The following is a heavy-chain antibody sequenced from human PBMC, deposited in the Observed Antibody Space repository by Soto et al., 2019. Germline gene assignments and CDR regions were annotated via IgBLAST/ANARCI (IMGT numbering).Heavy chain of an antibody. J-gene: IGHJ6*02. CDR3: TRCGIRYHSIGYYLGIDGMDV. V-gene: IGHV1-69*12. CDR2: PIPMFGTT. D-gene: IGHD3-22*01. Sequence: QVQLVQSGAEVKKPESSVRVSCKASGGTFNSYAITWVRQAPGQGLEWMGGPIPMFGTTNYAEKFQGRVTIIADESKNTAYMELSSLRSEDTAVYYCTRCGIRYHSIGYYLGIDGMDVWGQGTTVIVSS. CDR1: GGTFNSYA.